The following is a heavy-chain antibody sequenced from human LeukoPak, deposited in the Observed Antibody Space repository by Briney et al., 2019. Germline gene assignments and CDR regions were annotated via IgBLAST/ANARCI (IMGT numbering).Heavy chain of an antibody. CDR3: ARGGIAVAGTNYFDY. J-gene: IGHJ4*02. CDR1: GYTFTCYG. CDR2: ISAYNGNT. Sequence: GASVKVSCKASGYTFTCYGISWVRQAPGQGLEWMGLISAYNGNTNYAQKLQGRVTMTTDTSTSTAYMELRSLRSDDTAVYYCARGGIAVAGTNYFDYWGQGTLVTVSS. V-gene: IGHV1-18*01. D-gene: IGHD6-19*01.